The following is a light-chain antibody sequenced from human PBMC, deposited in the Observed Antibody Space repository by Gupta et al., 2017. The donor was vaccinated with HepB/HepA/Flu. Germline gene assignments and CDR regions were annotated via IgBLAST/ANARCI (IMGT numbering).Light chain of an antibody. V-gene: IGKV3-20*01. J-gene: IGKJ2*01. CDR2: GAS. CDR1: QSISSKY. CDR3: QQYGSSPLYI. Sequence: EIVLTQSPGTLSLSPGERATLSCRASQSISSKYLAWYQQKPGQAPRLLIYGASSRATGIPDRFSGSGSGTDFTLTINRLEPEDFAVYYCQQYGSSPLYIFGQGTKLEIK.